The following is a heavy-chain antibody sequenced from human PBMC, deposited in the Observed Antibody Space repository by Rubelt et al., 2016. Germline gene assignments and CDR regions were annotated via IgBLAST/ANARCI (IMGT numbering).Heavy chain of an antibody. CDR3: AKDHVSVGASTH. D-gene: IGHD1-26*01. Sequence: QVQLVQSGAEVKKPGASVKVSCKASGYTFNRHSISWVRQAPGQGLEWMGWISAYNGNTNYAQKFQGRVTMTKDTSKSKAYMGLRSLRSDETAVYYCAKDHVSVGASTHWGQGTLVTVSS. CDR2: ISAYNGNT. CDR1: GYTFNRHS. J-gene: IGHJ4*02. V-gene: IGHV1-18*01.